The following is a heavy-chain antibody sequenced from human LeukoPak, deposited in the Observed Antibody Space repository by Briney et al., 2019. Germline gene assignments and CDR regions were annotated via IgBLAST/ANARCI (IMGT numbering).Heavy chain of an antibody. J-gene: IGHJ5*02. D-gene: IGHD2-15*01. Sequence: SETLSLTCAVYGGSFSGYYWGWIRQPPGKGLEWIGSIYYSGSTYYNPSLKSRVTISVDTSKNQFSLKLSSVTAADTAVYYCARQVVAANWFDPWGQGTLVTVSS. CDR3: ARQVVAANWFDP. V-gene: IGHV4-39*01. CDR2: IYYSGST. CDR1: GGSFSGYY.